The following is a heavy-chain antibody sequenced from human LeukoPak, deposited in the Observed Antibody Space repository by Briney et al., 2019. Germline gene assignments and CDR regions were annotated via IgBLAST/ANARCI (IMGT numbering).Heavy chain of an antibody. CDR3: AIRWGGAFCGGDFFSLVY. J-gene: IGHJ4*02. Sequence: EASVKVSCKASGGTFNNYAISWVRQAPGQGLEWMGWIIPTLGTIDYAQKFQGRVTLTADRSTTTAYMELSSLRSEDTAIYYCAIRWGGAFCGGDFFSLVYGGQGPLVPVSS. D-gene: IGHD2-21*02. CDR1: GGTFNNYA. CDR2: IIPTLGTI. V-gene: IGHV1-69*10.